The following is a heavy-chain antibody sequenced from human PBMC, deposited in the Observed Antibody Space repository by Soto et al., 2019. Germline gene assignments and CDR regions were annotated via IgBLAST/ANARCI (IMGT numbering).Heavy chain of an antibody. J-gene: IGHJ4*02. CDR3: SKGDSGMVNADIDSDY. CDR2: IYYSGSN. Sequence: SLTCTVSGGSINSGGYFLRWIRQHPGKGLEWIGYIYYSGSNYYNPSLKSRVTISVDTSKNQISLKLSSLTAADKAVYNCSKGDSGMVNADIDSDYWCQRTLVTVSP. V-gene: IGHV4-31*03. CDR1: GGSINSGGYF. D-gene: IGHD1-26*01.